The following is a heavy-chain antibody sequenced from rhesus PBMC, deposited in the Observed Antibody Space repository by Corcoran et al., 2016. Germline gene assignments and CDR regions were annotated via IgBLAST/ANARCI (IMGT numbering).Heavy chain of an antibody. V-gene: IGHV4-169*01. CDR1: GGSISCSY. CDR3: ARGGSYFYGSGGY. D-gene: IGHD4-29*01. J-gene: IGHJ4*01. Sequence: QLQLQESGPGLVKPSETLSVTCAVSGGSISCSYWSWIRQAPGKGLEWIGYVYGSSRSPNYTPALKSRVTLSVDTAKKQLYLKLSSVTAADTDVYYCARGGSYFYGSGGYWGQGVLVTVSS. CDR2: VYGSSRSP.